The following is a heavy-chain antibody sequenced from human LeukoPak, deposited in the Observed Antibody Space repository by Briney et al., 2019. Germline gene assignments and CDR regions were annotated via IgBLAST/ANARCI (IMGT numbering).Heavy chain of an antibody. D-gene: IGHD3-22*01. Sequence: SETLSLTCTVSGGPISSYYWRWIRQPPGKGLEWIGYIYYSGSTNYNPSLKSRVTISVDTSKNQFSLKLSSVTAADTAVYYCAREGSSGYYSDYWGQGTLVTVSS. V-gene: IGHV4-59*01. CDR3: AREGSSGYYSDY. CDR2: IYYSGST. CDR1: GGPISSYY. J-gene: IGHJ4*02.